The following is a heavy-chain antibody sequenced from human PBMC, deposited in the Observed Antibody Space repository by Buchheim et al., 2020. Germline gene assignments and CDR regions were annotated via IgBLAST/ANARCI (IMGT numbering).Heavy chain of an antibody. D-gene: IGHD3-3*01. CDR2: IYYSGST. CDR1: GGSISSSSYY. V-gene: IGHV4-39*07. CDR3: SLSRKDFWSGSYFDY. J-gene: IGHJ4*02. Sequence: QLQLQESGPGLVKPSETLSLTCTVSGGSISSSSYYWGWIRQPPGKGLEWIGSIYYSGSTYYNPSLKSRVTISVDKYKNQFSLKLSSVTAADTAVYYCSLSRKDFWSGSYFDYWGQGTL.